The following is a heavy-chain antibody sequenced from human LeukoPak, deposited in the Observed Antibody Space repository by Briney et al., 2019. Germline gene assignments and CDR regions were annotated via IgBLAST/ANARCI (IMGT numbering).Heavy chain of an antibody. CDR3: ARDGYYYDSSGYYPHPDY. Sequence: ASVKVSCKASGYTFTGYYMHWVRQAPGQGLEWMGWINPNSGGTNYAQKFQGRVTMTRDTSISTAYMELSRLRSDDTAVYYCARDGYYYDSSGYYPHPDYWGQGTLVTVS. D-gene: IGHD3-22*01. CDR1: GYTFTGYY. V-gene: IGHV1-2*02. CDR2: INPNSGGT. J-gene: IGHJ4*02.